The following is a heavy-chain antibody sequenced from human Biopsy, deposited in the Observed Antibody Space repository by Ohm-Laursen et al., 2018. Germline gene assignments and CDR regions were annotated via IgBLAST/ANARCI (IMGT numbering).Heavy chain of an antibody. J-gene: IGHJ4*02. V-gene: IGHV1-18*01. Sequence: ASVKVSCKASGYPFITYGISWVRQAPGQGLEWMGWINPYNDGTHYAQKVQGRVTMTTDTSTNTAYMELRSLKSDDTALYYCALGGMRFLEWPGDFFKSWGQGTLVTVSS. CDR1: GYPFITYG. CDR2: INPYNDGT. CDR3: ALGGMRFLEWPGDFFKS. D-gene: IGHD3-3*01.